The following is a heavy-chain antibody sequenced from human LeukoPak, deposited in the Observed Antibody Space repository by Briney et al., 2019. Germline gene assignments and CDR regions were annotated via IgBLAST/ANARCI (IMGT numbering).Heavy chain of an antibody. V-gene: IGHV1-69*04. D-gene: IGHD3-10*01. CDR2: IIPILGIA. CDR3: ARDQRDYYGSGSYPFDY. J-gene: IGHJ4*02. Sequence: ASVKVSCKASGYTFTSYGISWVRQAPGQGLEWMGRIIPILGIANYAQKFQGRVTITADKSTSTAYMELSSLRSEDTAVYYCARDQRDYYGSGSYPFDYWGQGTLVTVSS. CDR1: GYTFTSYG.